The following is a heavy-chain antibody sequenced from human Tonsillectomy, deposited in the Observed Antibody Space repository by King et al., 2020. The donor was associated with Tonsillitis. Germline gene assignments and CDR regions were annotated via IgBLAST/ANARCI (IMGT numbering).Heavy chain of an antibody. V-gene: IGHV1-2*02. CDR2: INPNSGGT. Sequence: VQLVESGAEVKKPGASVKVSCKASGYTFTGYYMHWVRQAPGQGLEWMGWINPNSGGTNYAQKFQGRGTMTRDTSISTAYMELSRLRSDDTAVYYCAREGRWYYDSSGYFDYWGQGTLVTVSS. J-gene: IGHJ4*02. CDR3: AREGRWYYDSSGYFDY. D-gene: IGHD3-22*01. CDR1: GYTFTGYY.